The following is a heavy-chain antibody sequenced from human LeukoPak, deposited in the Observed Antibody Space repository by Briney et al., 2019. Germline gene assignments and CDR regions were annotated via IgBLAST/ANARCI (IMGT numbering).Heavy chain of an antibody. D-gene: IGHD3-10*01. V-gene: IGHV3-7*01. Sequence: GGSLRLSCAASGFTFSTYCMTWLRQTPGKGLEWVANIKPDGDEKYYVDSVKGRFTISRDNAKNSLYLQMDSLTAEDTALYYCARDPYYYNSGSFAAFDIWGQGTMVTVSS. CDR3: ARDPYYYNSGSFAAFDI. J-gene: IGHJ3*02. CDR2: IKPDGDEK. CDR1: GFTFSTYC.